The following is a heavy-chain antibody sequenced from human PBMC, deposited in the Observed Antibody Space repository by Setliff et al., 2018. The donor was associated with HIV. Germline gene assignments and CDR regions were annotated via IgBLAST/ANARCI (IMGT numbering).Heavy chain of an antibody. J-gene: IGHJ4*02. CDR3: ARTYGSASKLDY. Sequence: SGPTLVNPTQTLTLTCTFSGFSLTTSGIRVTWVRQPPGKALEWLARIGWEDDKFYSTSLKTRLTISKDTSKNQVVLTMTNMGPLDTATYFCARTYGSASKLDYWGPGTLVTVSS. V-gene: IGHV2-70*04. CDR2: IGWEDDK. D-gene: IGHD3-10*01. CDR1: GFSLTTSGIR.